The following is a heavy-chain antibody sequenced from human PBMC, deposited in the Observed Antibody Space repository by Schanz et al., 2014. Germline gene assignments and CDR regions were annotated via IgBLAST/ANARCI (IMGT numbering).Heavy chain of an antibody. CDR1: GYTFTRSG. V-gene: IGHV1-18*01. CDR2: IGGSDGHT. CDR3: ARDRDQWDGNYLDY. J-gene: IGHJ4*02. Sequence: QVQLVQSGGEVKTPGASVKVSCKASGYTFTRSGISWVRQAPGQGLEWMGWIGGSDGHTNFDQKFQRRVTITTATSTSTVYMGLRSLTSDDSAVYYCARDRDQWDGNYLDYWGQGTLVTVSS. D-gene: IGHD1-26*01.